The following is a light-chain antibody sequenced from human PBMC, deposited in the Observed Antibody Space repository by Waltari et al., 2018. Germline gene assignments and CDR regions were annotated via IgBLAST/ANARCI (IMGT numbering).Light chain of an antibody. CDR1: SSDVGGYKY. V-gene: IGLV2-11*01. Sequence: QSALTQPRSVSGSPGQSVTISCTGTSSDVGGYKYVAWYPQHPGQAPNLMVYDGSVRPSGVPDRFSGSKYGNTASLTISGLQAEDEADYYCCSYAGSYTFKVFGGGTKLTVL. CDR3: CSYAGSYTFKV. J-gene: IGLJ2*01. CDR2: DGS.